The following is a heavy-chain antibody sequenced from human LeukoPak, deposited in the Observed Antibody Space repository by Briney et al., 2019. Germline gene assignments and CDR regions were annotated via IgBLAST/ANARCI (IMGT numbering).Heavy chain of an antibody. CDR2: ISGSGGST. Sequence: GGSLRLSCAASGFTFSSYAMSWVRQAPGKGLEWVSAISGSGGSTYYADSVKGRFTISRDNSKNTLYMQMNSLRAEDTAVYYCARSFSFYYYGMDVWGQGTTVTVSS. D-gene: IGHD3-3*02. CDR3: ARSFSFYYYGMDV. CDR1: GFTFSSYA. V-gene: IGHV3-23*01. J-gene: IGHJ6*02.